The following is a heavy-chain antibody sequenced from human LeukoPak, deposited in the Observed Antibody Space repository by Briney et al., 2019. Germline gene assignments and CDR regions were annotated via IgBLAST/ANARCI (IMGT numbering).Heavy chain of an antibody. CDR2: INAAIANT. V-gene: IGHV1-3*01. CDR1: GYTFTSHT. D-gene: IGHD4-17*01. Sequence: ASVKVSCKASGYTFTSHTIHWVRQAPGQRLEWMGWINAAIANTKYSQNFQGRVTITRDTFASTAYMELSSLRSEDTAVYYCARETAVTQNDAFDMWGQGTMVTVSS. J-gene: IGHJ3*02. CDR3: ARETAVTQNDAFDM.